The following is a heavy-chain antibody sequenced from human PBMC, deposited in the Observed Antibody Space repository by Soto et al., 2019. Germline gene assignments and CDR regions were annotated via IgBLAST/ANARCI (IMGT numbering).Heavy chain of an antibody. V-gene: IGHV4-61*01. CDR3: ARYEAESVSNKLDP. J-gene: IGHJ5*02. CDR2: IYYTGNT. D-gene: IGHD5-12*01. CDR1: GGSVSSRSHF. Sequence: QVQLQESGPGVVKPSDTLSVTCTVSGGSVSSRSHFWSWIRQPPGGGLQWIGYIYYTGNTNYSPSLKSRATLSVDTSRNQFSLRLTSVTAADTAIYYCARYEAESVSNKLDPWGQGTLVTVSS.